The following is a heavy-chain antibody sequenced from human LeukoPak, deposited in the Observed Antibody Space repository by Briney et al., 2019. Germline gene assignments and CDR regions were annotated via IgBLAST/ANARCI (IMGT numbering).Heavy chain of an antibody. D-gene: IGHD2-2*01. CDR2: IYYSGST. Sequence: SQTLSLTCTVSGGSISSGGYYWSWIRQHPGKGLEWIGYIYYSGSTYYNPSLKSRVTISVDTSKNQFSLKLSSVTAADTAAYYCARAPRIVVVPAAIGGWFDPWGQGTLVTVSS. V-gene: IGHV4-31*03. CDR1: GGSISSGGYY. J-gene: IGHJ5*02. CDR3: ARAPRIVVVPAAIGGWFDP.